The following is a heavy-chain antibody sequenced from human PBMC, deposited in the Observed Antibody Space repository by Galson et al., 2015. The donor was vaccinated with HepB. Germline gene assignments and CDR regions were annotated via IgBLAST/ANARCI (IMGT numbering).Heavy chain of an antibody. J-gene: IGHJ4*02. CDR3: ALTERPRIAVAGAFDY. CDR2: IIPIFGTA. V-gene: IGHV1-69*06. Sequence: SVKVSCKASGGTFSSYAISWVRQAPGQGLEWMGGIIPIFGTANYAQKFQGRVTIAADKSTSTAYMELSSLRSEDTAVYYCALTERPRIAVAGAFDYWGQGTLVTVSS. D-gene: IGHD6-19*01. CDR1: GGTFSSYA.